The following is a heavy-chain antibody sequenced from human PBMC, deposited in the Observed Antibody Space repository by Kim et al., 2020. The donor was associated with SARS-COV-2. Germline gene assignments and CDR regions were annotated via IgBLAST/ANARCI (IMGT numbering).Heavy chain of an antibody. CDR2: ISYHGTDK. CDR1: GFTFSTYA. CDR3: VRDMRDGSGTYSDWFDP. Sequence: GGSLRLSCAASGFTFSTYAMHWVRQAPGKGPEWVAAISYHGTDKYYADSVKGRFTFSRDNSKDRLYLQMDSLRAEDTAVYYCVRDMRDGSGTYSDWFDPWGQGTVVTVSA. D-gene: IGHD3-10*01. V-gene: IGHV3-30*04. J-gene: IGHJ5*02.